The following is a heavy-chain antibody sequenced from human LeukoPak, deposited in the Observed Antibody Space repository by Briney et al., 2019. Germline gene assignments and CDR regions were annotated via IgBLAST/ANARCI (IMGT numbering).Heavy chain of an antibody. CDR1: GFTFSDYS. Sequence: PGGSLRLSCAASGFTFSDYSMNWVRQTPGRGLEWVSSISPSGRSISYADSVKGRFTISRDNAKNSLYLQMSSLRAEDTAVYYCASFRTGYSYYFDYWGQGILVTVSS. V-gene: IGHV3-21*01. D-gene: IGHD3/OR15-3a*01. CDR2: ISPSGRSI. CDR3: ASFRTGYSYYFDY. J-gene: IGHJ4*02.